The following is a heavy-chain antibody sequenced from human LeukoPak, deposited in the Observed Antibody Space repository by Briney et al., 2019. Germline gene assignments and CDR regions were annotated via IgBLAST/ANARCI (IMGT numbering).Heavy chain of an antibody. V-gene: IGHV5-51*01. D-gene: IGHD5-12*01. J-gene: IGHJ4*02. CDR2: IYPGDSDA. CDR1: GYIFTTYW. CDR3: ARHLFSSGYFHLDY. Sequence: RVESLKISCKGSGYIFTTYWIAWVRQMPGKGLEWMGIIYPGDSDARYSPSFQGQVTISVDKSITTAYLQWSSLKASDTAIYYCARHLFSSGYFHLDYWGQGTLVTVSS.